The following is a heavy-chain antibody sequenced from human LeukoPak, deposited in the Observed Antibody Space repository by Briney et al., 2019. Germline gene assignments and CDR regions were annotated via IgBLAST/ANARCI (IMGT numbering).Heavy chain of an antibody. CDR3: ASIGVVPAAISPPSAYYYYGMDV. D-gene: IGHD2-2*01. Sequence: ASVKVSCKASGYTFTSYDINWVRQATGQGLEWMGWMNPNSGNTGYAQKFQGRVTMTRNTSISTAYMELSSLGSEDTAVYYCASIGVVPAAISPPSAYYYYGMDVWGQGTTVTVSS. CDR1: GYTFTSYD. CDR2: MNPNSGNT. J-gene: IGHJ6*02. V-gene: IGHV1-8*01.